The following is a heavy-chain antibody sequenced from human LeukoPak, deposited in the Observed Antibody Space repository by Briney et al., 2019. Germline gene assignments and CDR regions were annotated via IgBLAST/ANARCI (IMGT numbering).Heavy chain of an antibody. V-gene: IGHV3-30*02. CDR3: AKSITNGGFSWFTEYYFDY. Sequence: GGSLRLSCAASGFTFSSYGMHWVRQAPGKGLEWVAFIRYDGSNKYYADSVKGRFTISRDNSKNTLYLQMNSLRAEDTAVYYCAKSITNGGFSWFTEYYFDYWGQGTLVTVSS. CDR2: IRYDGSNK. CDR1: GFTFSSYG. D-gene: IGHD3-3*01. J-gene: IGHJ4*02.